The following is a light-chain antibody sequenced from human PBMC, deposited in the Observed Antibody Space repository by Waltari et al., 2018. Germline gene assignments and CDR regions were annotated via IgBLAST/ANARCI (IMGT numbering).Light chain of an antibody. J-gene: IGKJ1*01. V-gene: IGKV3-11*01. CDR1: QSVGIS. Sequence: EIVLTQSPATLSLSPGERATLSCRASQSVGISLAWYQQQPGQAPRLLIYDASNRATGIQVRFSGSGSGTDFTLTISSLEPEDFAVYYCQQRSKWPLTFGQGTKVEIK. CDR3: QQRSKWPLT. CDR2: DAS.